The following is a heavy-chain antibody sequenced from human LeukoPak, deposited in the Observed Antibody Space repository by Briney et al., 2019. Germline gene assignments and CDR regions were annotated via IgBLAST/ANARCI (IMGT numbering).Heavy chain of an antibody. D-gene: IGHD1-26*01. CDR1: GFTFRRYP. CDR3: VCADLGGY. CDR2: ISYDGSDK. J-gene: IGHJ4*02. Sequence: GGSLRLSCVGSGFTFRRYPMHWVRQAPGKGLEWVAVISYDGSDKYHADSVRGRFTISRDNSKNTLYLQMNSLRAEDTAVYYCVCADLGGYWGQGTLVTVSS. V-gene: IGHV3-30-3*01.